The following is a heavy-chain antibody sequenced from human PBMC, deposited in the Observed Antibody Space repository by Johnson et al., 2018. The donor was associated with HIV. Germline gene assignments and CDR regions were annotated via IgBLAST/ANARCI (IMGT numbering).Heavy chain of an antibody. J-gene: IGHJ3*02. V-gene: IGHV3-7*01. CDR2: INVDGLER. CDR3: ARDPGNYGGAFDI. CDR1: GFTFSRYW. Sequence: VQLVESGGGLVQSGGSLRLSCAASGFTFSRYWMSWVRQAPGKGLEWVANINVDGLERYYVDSVKGRFTISRDNVNNSVFLLLNSLRAEDTAVYYCARDPGNYGGAFDIWGQGTMVTVSS. D-gene: IGHD4-11*01.